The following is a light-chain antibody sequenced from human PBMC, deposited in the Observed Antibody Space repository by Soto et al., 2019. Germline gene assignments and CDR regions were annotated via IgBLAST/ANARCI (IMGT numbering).Light chain of an antibody. CDR2: AAS. J-gene: IGKJ5*01. V-gene: IGKV1-39*01. Sequence: DIQMTQSPSSLSASVGDRVTITCRASESISRHLNWYQQKPGKAPNLLIYAASTLQNGVPSRFSGSGSGTAFTLTISSLQPEDFATYYCHQRYINLSISFGQGTRLEIK. CDR3: HQRYINLSIS. CDR1: ESISRH.